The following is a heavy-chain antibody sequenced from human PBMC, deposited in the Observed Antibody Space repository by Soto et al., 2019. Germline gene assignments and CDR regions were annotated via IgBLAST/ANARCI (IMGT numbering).Heavy chain of an antibody. CDR1: GFTFSSYS. Sequence: EVQLVESGGGLVKPGGSLRLSCAASGFTFSSYSMNWVRQAPGKGLEWVSSISSSSSYIYYADSVKGRFTISRDNAKNSLYLQMNSLRAEDTAVYDCARGMRIAARGCCAFDIWGQGAMVTVTS. CDR3: ARGMRIAARGCCAFDI. D-gene: IGHD6-13*01. CDR2: ISSSSSYI. J-gene: IGHJ3*02. V-gene: IGHV3-21*01.